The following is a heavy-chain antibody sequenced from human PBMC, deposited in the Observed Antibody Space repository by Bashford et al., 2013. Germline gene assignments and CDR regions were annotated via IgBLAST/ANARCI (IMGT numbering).Heavy chain of an antibody. V-gene: IGHV1-18*01. D-gene: IGHD6-13*01. CDR3: ARDGSSSWYIY. Sequence: VASVKVSCKASGYTLSNYGFSWVRQAPRQGLEYLGWINPNTGGKNSAQKFQGRVTMTADTSTSTAYMELRSLRSDDTAVYYCARDGSSSWYIYWGQGTLVTVSS. CDR1: GYTLSNYG. J-gene: IGHJ4*02. CDR2: INPNTGGK.